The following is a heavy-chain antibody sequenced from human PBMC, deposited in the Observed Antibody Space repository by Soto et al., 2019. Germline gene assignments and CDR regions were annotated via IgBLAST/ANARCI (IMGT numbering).Heavy chain of an antibody. V-gene: IGHV3-74*01. CDR3: ARGGMEPVDF. D-gene: IGHD1-26*01. Sequence: EVQLVESGGGLVQPGGSLRLSCAASGFTFSTYWMHWVRQAPGKGLVWVSRISGDGSSTSYADSVKGRFTISRDNAKNTLYLQRNSRTAEDTAVYYCARGGMEPVDFWGQGTLVTVSS. J-gene: IGHJ4*02. CDR1: GFTFSTYW. CDR2: ISGDGSST.